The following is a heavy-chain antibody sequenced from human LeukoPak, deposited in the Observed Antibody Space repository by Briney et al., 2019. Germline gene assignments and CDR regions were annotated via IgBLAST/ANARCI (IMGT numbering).Heavy chain of an antibody. CDR2: INPNSGGT. CDR3: TRDLFSSSSVGWFDP. D-gene: IGHD6-6*01. J-gene: IGHJ5*02. CDR1: GYTFTGYY. V-gene: IGHV1-2*02. Sequence: ASVKVSCKASGYTFTGYYMHWERQAPGQGLEWMGWINPNSGGTNYAQKFQGRVTMTRGTSISTAYMELSRLRSDGTAVYYCTRDLFSSSSVGWFDPWGQGTLVTVSS.